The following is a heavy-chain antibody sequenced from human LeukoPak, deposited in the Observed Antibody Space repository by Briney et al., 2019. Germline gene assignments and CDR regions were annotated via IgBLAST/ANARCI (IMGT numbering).Heavy chain of an antibody. CDR1: GFTVSSNY. CDR2: IYSGGST. CDR3: AGPTYYYDSSGYYYDAFDI. D-gene: IGHD3-22*01. Sequence: GGSLRLSCAASGFTVSSNYMSWVRQAPGKGLEWVSVIYSGGSTYYADSVKGRFTISRDNSKNTLYLQMNSLRAEDTAVYYCAGPTYYYDSSGYYYDAFDIWGQGTMVTVSS. V-gene: IGHV3-66*01. J-gene: IGHJ3*02.